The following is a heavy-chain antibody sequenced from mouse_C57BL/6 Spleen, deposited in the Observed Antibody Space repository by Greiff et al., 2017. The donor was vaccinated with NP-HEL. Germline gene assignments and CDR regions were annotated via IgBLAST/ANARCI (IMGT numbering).Heavy chain of an antibody. D-gene: IGHD1-2*01. J-gene: IGHJ2*01. CDR2: ISSGGDYI. V-gene: IGHV5-9-1*02. CDR1: GFTFSSYA. Sequence: KLMESGEGLVKPGGSLKLSCAASGFTFSSYAMSWVRQTPEKRLEWVAYISSGGDYIYYADTVKGRFTISRDNARNTLYLQMSSLKSEDTAMYYCTRERDYYGHYFDYWGQGTTLTVSS. CDR3: TRERDYYGHYFDY.